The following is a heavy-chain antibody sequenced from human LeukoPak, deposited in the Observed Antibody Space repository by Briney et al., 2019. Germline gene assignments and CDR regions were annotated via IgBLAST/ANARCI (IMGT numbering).Heavy chain of an antibody. Sequence: SETLSLTCTVSGGSISSYYWSWIRQPPGKGLEWFGYIYYSGSTNYNPSLKSRVTISVDTSKNQFSLKLSSVTAADTAVYYCARDDYGDWIFDYWGQGTLVTVSS. CDR1: GGSISSYY. D-gene: IGHD4-17*01. V-gene: IGHV4-59*01. CDR3: ARDDYGDWIFDY. CDR2: IYYSGST. J-gene: IGHJ4*02.